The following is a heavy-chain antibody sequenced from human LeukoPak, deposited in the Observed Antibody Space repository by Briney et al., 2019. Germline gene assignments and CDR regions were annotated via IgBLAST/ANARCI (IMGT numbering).Heavy chain of an antibody. V-gene: IGHV3-53*01. CDR3: ARVTQYGLGSSFDY. D-gene: IGHD3/OR15-3a*01. Sequence: GGSLRLSCAASGFTVSSNYMSWVRQAPGKGLEWVSVIYSGGSTYYADSVKGRFTISRDNSKNTLYLQMNSLRAEDTAVYYCARVTQYGLGSSFDYWGQGTLVTVSS. CDR1: GFTVSSNY. CDR2: IYSGGST. J-gene: IGHJ4*02.